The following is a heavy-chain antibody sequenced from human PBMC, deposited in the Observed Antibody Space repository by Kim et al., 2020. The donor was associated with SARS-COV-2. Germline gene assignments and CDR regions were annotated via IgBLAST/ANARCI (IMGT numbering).Heavy chain of an antibody. CDR3: ARPYSGSYFGYFDY. Sequence: GGSLRLSCAASGFTFSSYAMHWVRQAPGKGLEWVAVISYDGSNKYYADSVKGRFTISRDNSKNTLYLQMNSLRAEDTSVYYCARPYSGSYFGYFDYWGQGTLVTVSS. CDR1: GFTFSSYA. J-gene: IGHJ4*02. CDR2: ISYDGSNK. D-gene: IGHD1-26*01. V-gene: IGHV3-30*04.